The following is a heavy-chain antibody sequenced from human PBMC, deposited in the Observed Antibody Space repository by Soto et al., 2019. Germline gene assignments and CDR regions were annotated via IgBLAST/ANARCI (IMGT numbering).Heavy chain of an antibody. CDR1: GFTFSNAW. Sequence: GGSLRLSCAASGFTFSNAWMNWVRQAPGKGLEWVGRIKSKTDGGTTDYAAPVKGRFTISRDDSKNTLYLQMNSLKTEDTAVYYCTTVSPKYSSSSAYYYYGMDVWGQGTTVTVSS. D-gene: IGHD6-6*01. V-gene: IGHV3-15*07. J-gene: IGHJ6*02. CDR2: IKSKTDGGTT. CDR3: TTVSPKYSSSSAYYYYGMDV.